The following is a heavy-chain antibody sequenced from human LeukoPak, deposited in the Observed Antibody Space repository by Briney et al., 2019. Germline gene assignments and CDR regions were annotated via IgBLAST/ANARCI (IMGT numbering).Heavy chain of an antibody. V-gene: IGHV4-59*08. J-gene: IGHJ3*02. CDR2: ISYSGST. CDR1: GGSISSYH. Sequence: SETLSLTCTVSGGSISSYHWSWIRQPPGKGLEWIGYISYSGSTNYNPSLKSRVTISIDTSKNQFSLKLRSVTAADTAIYYCARQGYDILTGYIDAFDIWGQGTMVTVSS. D-gene: IGHD3-9*01. CDR3: ARQGYDILTGYIDAFDI.